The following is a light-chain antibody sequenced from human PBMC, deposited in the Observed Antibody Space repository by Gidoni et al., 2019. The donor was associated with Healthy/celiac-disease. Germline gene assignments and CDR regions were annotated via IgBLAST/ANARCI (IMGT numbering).Light chain of an antibody. Sequence: DIQMTQSPSTLSASGGDRVTITCRASQSISSWLAWYQQKPGKAPKLLIYKASSLESGVPSRFSGSGSGTEFTLTISSLQPEDFATYYCQQYTSYSPWTFGQGTKVEIK. CDR3: QQYTSYSPWT. J-gene: IGKJ1*01. CDR1: QSISSW. CDR2: KAS. V-gene: IGKV1-5*03.